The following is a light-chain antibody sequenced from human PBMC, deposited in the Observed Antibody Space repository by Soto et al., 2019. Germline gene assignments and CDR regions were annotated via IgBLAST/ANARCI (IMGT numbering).Light chain of an antibody. Sequence: QSALTQPASVSGSPGQSITISCTGTSSDVGGYNYVSWYQQHPGKAPKLMIYEVTNRPSGVSDRFSGSKSGNTASLTISGLQVEDEADYYCGSYTSSSTLYVLGAGTKLTVL. V-gene: IGLV2-14*01. CDR3: GSYTSSSTLYV. J-gene: IGLJ1*01. CDR1: SSDVGGYNY. CDR2: EVT.